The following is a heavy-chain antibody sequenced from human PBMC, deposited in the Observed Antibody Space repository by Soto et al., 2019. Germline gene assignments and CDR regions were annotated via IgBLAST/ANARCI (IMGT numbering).Heavy chain of an antibody. D-gene: IGHD3-22*01. J-gene: IGHJ4*02. V-gene: IGHV1-3*01. CDR2: INPGNGNT. Sequence: ALVKGSCTDAGSGMAGVVGNWLSKNKGRGLEWMGWINPGNGNTKYSQKFQGRVIIERDTSASTAHMELSSLRSEDTAVYYCARGGYFDSSNYLAYWGLATLVSGSS. CDR1: GSGMAGVV. CDR3: ARGGYFDSSNYLAY.